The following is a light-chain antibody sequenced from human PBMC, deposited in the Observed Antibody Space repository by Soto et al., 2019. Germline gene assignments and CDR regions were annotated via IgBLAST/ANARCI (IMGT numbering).Light chain of an antibody. Sequence: DIQLTQSPSFLSASVGDRVTITCRASQGISSYLAWYQQKPGKAPKLLIYAASTLQSVVPSRFSGSGSGTEFTLTISSLQPQDFATYYCQHLTSYPLTFGGGTKVEIK. V-gene: IGKV1-9*01. J-gene: IGKJ4*01. CDR2: AAS. CDR3: QHLTSYPLT. CDR1: QGISSY.